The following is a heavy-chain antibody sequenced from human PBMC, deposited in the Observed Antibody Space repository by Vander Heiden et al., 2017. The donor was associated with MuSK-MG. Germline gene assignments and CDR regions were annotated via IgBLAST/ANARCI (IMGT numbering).Heavy chain of an antibody. CDR2: INAGGGDT. J-gene: IGHJ4*02. Sequence: VQLLESGGGLVQPGGSLRLSCAASGFTFCSYAMTWVRQAPEKGLEWVSTINAGGGDTYYADSVKGRFSISRDNSKKTVYLHMNSLRAEDTAAYYCAKELVSNPQWVPDTGDWGQGTLVTVSS. V-gene: IGHV3-23*01. CDR1: GFTFCSYA. CDR3: AKELVSNPQWVPDTGD. D-gene: IGHD5-18*01.